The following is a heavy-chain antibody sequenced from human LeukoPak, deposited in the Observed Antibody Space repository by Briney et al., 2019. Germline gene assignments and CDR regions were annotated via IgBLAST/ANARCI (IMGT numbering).Heavy chain of an antibody. CDR3: ATDNSYGSGSYYT. CDR2: IYYSGST. D-gene: IGHD3-10*01. V-gene: IGHV4-59*01. J-gene: IGHJ4*02. Sequence: PSETLSLTCTVSGGSITSYYWSWIRQPPGKGLEWIGYIYYSGSTNYNPSLKSRVTISVDTSKNQFSLKLSSVTAADTAVYYCATDNSYGSGSYYTWGQGTLVTVSS. CDR1: GGSITSYY.